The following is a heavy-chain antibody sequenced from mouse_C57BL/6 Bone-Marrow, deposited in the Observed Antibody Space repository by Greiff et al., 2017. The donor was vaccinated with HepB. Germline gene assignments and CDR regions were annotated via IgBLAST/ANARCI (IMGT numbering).Heavy chain of an antibody. D-gene: IGHD1-1*01. CDR3: AKINYGSSSWYFDY. Sequence: QVQLQQSGPGLVQPSQSLSITCTVSGFSLTSYGVHWVRQPPGKGLEWLGVIWSGGSTDYNAAFISRLSISKDNSKSQVFFKMNSLQADDTAIYYCAKINYGSSSWYFDYWGQGTTLTVSS. J-gene: IGHJ2*01. V-gene: IGHV2-4*01. CDR1: GFSLTSYG. CDR2: IWSGGST.